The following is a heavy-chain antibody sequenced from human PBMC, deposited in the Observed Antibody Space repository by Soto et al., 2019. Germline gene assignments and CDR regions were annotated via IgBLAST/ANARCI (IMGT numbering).Heavy chain of an antibody. CDR1: GYTFTSYG. Sequence: QVQLVQSGAEVKKPGASVKVSCKASGYTFTSYGISWVRQAPGQGLELMGWISAYNGNTNYAQNLQGRVTMTTVTTTSTAYMELMTLRSDDTAVYYCARGRLRYFYWLPPFDYWGQGTLVTASS. CDR2: ISAYNGNT. CDR3: ARGRLRYFYWLPPFDY. J-gene: IGHJ4*02. D-gene: IGHD3-9*01. V-gene: IGHV1-18*01.